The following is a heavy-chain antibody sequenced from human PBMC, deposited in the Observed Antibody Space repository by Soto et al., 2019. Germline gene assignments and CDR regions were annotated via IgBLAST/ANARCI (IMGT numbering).Heavy chain of an antibody. Sequence: QVQLVQSGAEVKKPGSAVKVSCKASGGAFSSVDISWVRQAPGQGLDWMGGIIPLFGTTNYAEKFQGRGTITADASTSTAFAELSSLPSEDTAVYYCVRGLTEGYYGVEVWGQGTTVIVSS. CDR1: GGAFSSVD. CDR3: VRGLTEGYYGVEV. J-gene: IGHJ6*02. V-gene: IGHV1-69*01. D-gene: IGHD2-15*01. CDR2: IIPLFGTT.